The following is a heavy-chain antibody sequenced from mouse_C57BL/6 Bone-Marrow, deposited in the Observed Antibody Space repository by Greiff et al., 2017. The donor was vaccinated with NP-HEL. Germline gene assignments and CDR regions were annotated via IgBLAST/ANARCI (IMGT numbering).Heavy chain of an antibody. CDR1: GYTFTSYW. Sequence: QVQLKQPGAELVKPGASVKMSCKASGYTFTSYWITWVKQRPGQGLEWIGDIYPGSGSTNYNEKFKSKATLTVDTSSSTAYMQLSSLTSEDSAVYYCARSYYDYDRDYWGQGTTLTVSS. D-gene: IGHD2-4*01. J-gene: IGHJ2*01. CDR2: IYPGSGST. V-gene: IGHV1-55*01. CDR3: ARSYYDYDRDY.